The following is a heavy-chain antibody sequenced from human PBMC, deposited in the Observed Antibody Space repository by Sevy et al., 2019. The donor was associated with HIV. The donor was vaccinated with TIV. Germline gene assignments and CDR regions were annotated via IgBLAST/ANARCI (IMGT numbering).Heavy chain of an antibody. D-gene: IGHD3-3*01. Sequence: GGSLRLSCAASGFTFSSYWMSWVRQAPGKGLEWVADIKKDGSVKLYADAVKARFTISRDNAENSVDLQMKSLRAEDTAVYFCARWRGAQSEFDYWGQGTRVTVSS. CDR1: GFTFSSYW. J-gene: IGHJ4*02. V-gene: IGHV3-7*01. CDR3: ARWRGAQSEFDY. CDR2: IKKDGSVK.